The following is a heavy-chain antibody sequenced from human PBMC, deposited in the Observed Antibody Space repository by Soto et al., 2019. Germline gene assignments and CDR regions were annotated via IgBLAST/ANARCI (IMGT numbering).Heavy chain of an antibody. CDR3: AGTLAVAGIFDY. CDR1: GGSISSYY. CDR2: IYFSGST. D-gene: IGHD6-19*01. V-gene: IGHV4-59*01. J-gene: IGHJ4*02. Sequence: SETLSLTCTVSGGSISSYYWSWIRQPPGNGLDWIGYIYFSGSTNYNPSLKCRVTISVYTSKNQFSLKLSSVTAADTAVYYCAGTLAVAGIFDYWGQGTLVTVSS.